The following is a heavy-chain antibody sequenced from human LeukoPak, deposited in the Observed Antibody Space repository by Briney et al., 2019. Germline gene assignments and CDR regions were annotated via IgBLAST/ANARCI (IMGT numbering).Heavy chain of an antibody. D-gene: IGHD6-13*01. CDR3: ARVRWIAAAGTTPDY. Sequence: SSVKVSCKASGYTFTGYYMHWVRQAPGQGLEWMGWINPNSGGTNYAQKFQGRVTMTRDTSISKAYMGLSRLRSDDTDVYYCARVRWIAAAGTTPDYWGQGTLVTVSS. V-gene: IGHV1-2*02. CDR2: INPNSGGT. CDR1: GYTFTGYY. J-gene: IGHJ4*02.